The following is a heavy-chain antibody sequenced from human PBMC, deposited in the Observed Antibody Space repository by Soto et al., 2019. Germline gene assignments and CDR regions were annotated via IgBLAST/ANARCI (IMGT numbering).Heavy chain of an antibody. J-gene: IGHJ4*02. Sequence: SQTLSLTCTVSGVSISNYYWSWIRQPPGKGLEWIGYIYYSGSTHYNPSLKSRVTTSVDTTKNQFSLKLSSVTAADTAVYYCARDNTGTTVFDYWGQGTLVTVSS. V-gene: IGHV4-59*01. CDR1: GVSISNYY. CDR2: IYYSGST. CDR3: ARDNTGTTVFDY. D-gene: IGHD1-7*01.